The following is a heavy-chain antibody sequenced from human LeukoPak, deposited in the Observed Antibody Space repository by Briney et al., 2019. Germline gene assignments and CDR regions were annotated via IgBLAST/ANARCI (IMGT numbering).Heavy chain of an antibody. D-gene: IGHD1-26*01. CDR3: AKTSEGYFRRPVDY. CDR2: IRYDGSNK. V-gene: IGHV3-30*02. J-gene: IGHJ4*02. Sequence: GGSLRLSCAASGFTFSSYGMHWVRQAPGKGLEWVAFIRYDGSNKYYADSVKGRFTISRDNSKNTLYLQMNSLRAGDTAVYYCAKTSEGYFRRPVDYWGQGTLVTVSP. CDR1: GFTFSSYG.